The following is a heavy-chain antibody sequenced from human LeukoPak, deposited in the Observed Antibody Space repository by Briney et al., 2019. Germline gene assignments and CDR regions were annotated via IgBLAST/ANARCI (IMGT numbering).Heavy chain of an antibody. CDR3: AKEIVRRGELLFDY. V-gene: IGHV3-23*01. Sequence: WGSLSLSCAASGFTFSSYGMSWVRQAPGEGLEWVSAISGSGGSTYYADSVKGRFTISRDNSKNTLYLQMNSLRAEDTAVYYCAKEIVRRGELLFDYWGQGTLDTVSS. CDR1: GFTFSSYG. D-gene: IGHD1-26*01. J-gene: IGHJ4*02. CDR2: ISGSGGST.